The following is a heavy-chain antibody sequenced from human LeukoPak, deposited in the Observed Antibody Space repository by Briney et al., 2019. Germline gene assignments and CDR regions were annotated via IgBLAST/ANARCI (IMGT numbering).Heavy chain of an antibody. J-gene: IGHJ4*02. CDR3: ARSMAGDL. Sequence: PGGSLRLSCAASGFTFSTYAMSWVRQAPGKGLEWVSGISGNGGSTYYADSVEGRFTISRDNSKNTLYLQMNSLRAEDTAVYYCARSMAGDLWGQGTLVTVSS. D-gene: IGHD2-21*01. V-gene: IGHV3-23*01. CDR1: GFTFSTYA. CDR2: ISGNGGST.